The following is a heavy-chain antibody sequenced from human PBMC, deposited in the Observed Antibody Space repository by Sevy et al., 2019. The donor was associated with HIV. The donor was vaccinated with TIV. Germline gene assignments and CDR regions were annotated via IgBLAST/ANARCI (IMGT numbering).Heavy chain of an antibody. CDR1: GFTFSNYA. CDR3: ARGRYYYDTSGSDAFDI. J-gene: IGHJ3*02. V-gene: IGHV3-30*04. D-gene: IGHD3-22*01. CDR2: ISYDGRNK. Sequence: GGSLRLSCSASGFTFSNYAMHWVRQAPGKGLEWVAVISYDGRNKYYADSVKGRFTISRDNSKNTVYLQMNSLRAEDTAVSYCARGRYYYDTSGSDAFDIWGQGTMVTVS.